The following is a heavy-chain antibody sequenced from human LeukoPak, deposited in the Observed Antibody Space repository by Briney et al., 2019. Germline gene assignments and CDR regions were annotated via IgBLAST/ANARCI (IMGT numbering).Heavy chain of an antibody. CDR1: GFTFSSYA. V-gene: IGHV3-23*01. CDR3: AKDRGSSGWPVDAFDI. D-gene: IGHD6-19*01. CDR2: ISGSGGST. Sequence: PGGSLRLSCAASGFTFSSYAMSWVRQAPGKGLEWVSAISGSGGSTYYADSVKGRFTISRDNSKNTLYLQMNSLRAEDTAVYYCAKDRGSSGWPVDAFDIWGQGTMVTVSS. J-gene: IGHJ3*02.